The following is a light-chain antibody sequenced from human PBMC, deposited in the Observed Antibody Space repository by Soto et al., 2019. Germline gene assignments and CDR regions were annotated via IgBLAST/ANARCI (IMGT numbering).Light chain of an antibody. CDR1: SSDVGGYNY. J-gene: IGLJ1*01. CDR3: SSYTSSSTGYV. V-gene: IGLV2-14*01. Sequence: QSALTQPASVSGSPGQSITISCTGTSSDVGGYNYVSWYQQHPGKAPKLMIYEVSNRPSGVSNRFSGSKSGNTASLTISGRQAEDEADYYCSSYTSSSTGYVFGTGTKLTVL. CDR2: EVS.